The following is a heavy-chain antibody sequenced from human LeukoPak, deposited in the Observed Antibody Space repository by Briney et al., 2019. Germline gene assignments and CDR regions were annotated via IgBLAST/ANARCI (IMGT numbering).Heavy chain of an antibody. J-gene: IGHJ5*02. CDR3: XXXXXPLXEXVVXAATLNWFDP. D-gene: IGHD2-15*01. CDR2: ISSSSSTI. Sequence: PGGSLRLSCAASGFTFSSYSMNWVRQAPGKGLEWVSYISSSSSTIYYADSVKGRFTISRDNAKNSLYLQMNSLRAEDTAVYYCXXXXXPLXEXVVXAATLNWFDPWGQGTLVTVSS. CDR1: GFTFSSYS. V-gene: IGHV3-48*01.